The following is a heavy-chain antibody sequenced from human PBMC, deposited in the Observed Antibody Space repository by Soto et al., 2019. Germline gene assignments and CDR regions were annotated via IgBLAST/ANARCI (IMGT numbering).Heavy chain of an antibody. CDR2: VSGSGGST. V-gene: IGHV3-23*01. CDR3: AKDPGYDFWSGYSWFDP. Sequence: GGSLRLSCAASGFTFSSYAISWVRQAPGKGLEWVSAVSGSGGSTYYADSVKGRFTISRDNSKNTLYLQMNSLRAEDTAVYYCAKDPGYDFWSGYSWFDPWGQGTLVTVS. J-gene: IGHJ5*02. CDR1: GFTFSSYA. D-gene: IGHD3-3*01.